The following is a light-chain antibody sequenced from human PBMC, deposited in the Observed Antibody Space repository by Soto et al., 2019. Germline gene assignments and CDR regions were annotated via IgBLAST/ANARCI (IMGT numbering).Light chain of an antibody. CDR1: QSVRSSY. J-gene: IGKJ2*01. CDR2: GAS. V-gene: IGKV3-20*01. CDR3: QQYGSSGYT. Sequence: EIVLTQSPGTLSLSPGERATLSCRASQSVRSSYLTWYQQKPGQAPRLLIYGASSRATGIPDRFSGSGSGTDFTLTISRLEPEDFAVYYCQQYGSSGYTFGQGTKLEIK.